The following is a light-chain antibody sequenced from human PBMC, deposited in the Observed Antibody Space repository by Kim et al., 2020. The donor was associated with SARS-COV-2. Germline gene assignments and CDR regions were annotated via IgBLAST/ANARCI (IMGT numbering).Light chain of an antibody. CDR1: QSISDW. Sequence: DIQMTQSPSSLSASVGDRVIISCRASQSISDWLAWYQQKPGRAPNLLIYKASNLEIGVPSRFSGSGSGTDFTLTINSLQPDDFATYYCQQSNTNSRTFGQGTKVDIK. V-gene: IGKV1-5*03. J-gene: IGKJ1*01. CDR2: KAS. CDR3: QQSNTNSRT.